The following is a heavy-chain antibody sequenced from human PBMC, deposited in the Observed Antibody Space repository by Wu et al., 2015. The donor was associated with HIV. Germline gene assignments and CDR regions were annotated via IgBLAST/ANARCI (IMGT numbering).Heavy chain of an antibody. J-gene: IGHJ4*02. CDR2: ISVYHGNT. Sequence: QIQLVQSGGEVKEPGASVKVSCKASGYTFNTYGISWVRQAPGQGLEWMGWISVYHGNTKYSQRLQDRVTLTTDTSTSTAYMELKSLRSDDTAVYYCARLSLRRFGELFSGADYWGQGTLVTVSS. D-gene: IGHD3-10*01. CDR1: GYTFNTYG. V-gene: IGHV1-18*01. CDR3: ARLSLRRFGELFSGADY.